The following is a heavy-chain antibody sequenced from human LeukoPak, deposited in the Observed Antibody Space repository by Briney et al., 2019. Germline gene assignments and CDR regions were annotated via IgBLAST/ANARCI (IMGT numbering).Heavy chain of an antibody. CDR3: ATDLVARYYYDSSGYRPRFDY. V-gene: IGHV1-24*01. Sequence: ASVKVSCTVSGYTLTELSMHWVRQAPGKGLEWMGGFDPEDGEIIYAQKFQGRVTMTEDTSTDTAYMELSSLRSEDTAVYYCATDLVARYYYDSSGYRPRFDYWGQGTLVTVSS. J-gene: IGHJ4*02. CDR1: GYTLTELS. D-gene: IGHD3-22*01. CDR2: FDPEDGEI.